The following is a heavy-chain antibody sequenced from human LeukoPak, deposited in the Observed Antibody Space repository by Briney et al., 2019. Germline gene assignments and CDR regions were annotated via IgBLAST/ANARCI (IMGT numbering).Heavy chain of an antibody. Sequence: SETLSLTCAVYGGSFSGYYWSWIRQPPGKGLEWIGEINHSGSTNYNPSLKSRVTISVDTSKNQFSLKLSSVTAADTAVYYCARVRAGLGYCSSTGCHLHFDYWGQGTLVTVSS. V-gene: IGHV4-34*01. CDR1: GGSFSGYY. CDR2: INHSGST. D-gene: IGHD2-2*01. J-gene: IGHJ4*02. CDR3: ARVRAGLGYCSSTGCHLHFDY.